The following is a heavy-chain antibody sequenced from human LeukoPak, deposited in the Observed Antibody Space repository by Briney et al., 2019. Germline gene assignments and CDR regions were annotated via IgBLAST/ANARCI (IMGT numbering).Heavy chain of an antibody. CDR3: ARDRGYSYGHYYYYYYMDV. Sequence: PSETLSLTCTVSGGSISSYYWSWIRQPPGKGLEWIGYIYYSGSTNYNPSLKSRVTISVDTSKNQLSLKLSSVTAADTAVYYCARDRGYSYGHYYYYYYMDVWGKGTTVTVSS. V-gene: IGHV4-59*01. CDR2: IYYSGST. D-gene: IGHD5-18*01. CDR1: GGSISSYY. J-gene: IGHJ6*03.